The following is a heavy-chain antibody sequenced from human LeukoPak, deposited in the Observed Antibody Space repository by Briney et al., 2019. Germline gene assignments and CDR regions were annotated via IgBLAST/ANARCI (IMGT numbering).Heavy chain of an antibody. CDR1: GYTFTSYG. D-gene: IGHD3-3*01. CDR3: ARASDPFYDFWSGYSEFDY. V-gene: IGHV1-18*01. J-gene: IGHJ4*02. Sequence: ASVKVSCKASGYTFTSYGISWVRQAPGQGLEWMGWISAYNGNTNYAQKLQGRVTMTTDTSTSTAYMELRSLRSDDTAVYYCARASDPFYDFWSGYSEFDYWGQGTLVTVSS. CDR2: ISAYNGNT.